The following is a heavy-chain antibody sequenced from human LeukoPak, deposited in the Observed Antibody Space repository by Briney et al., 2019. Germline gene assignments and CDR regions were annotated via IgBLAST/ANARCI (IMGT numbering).Heavy chain of an antibody. V-gene: IGHV1-69*06. D-gene: IGHD6-13*01. CDR1: GGTFSSYA. CDR3: ARAGGPAAAGSSSFDY. Sequence: SVKVCCKASGGTFSSYAISWVRQAPGQGLELMGGIIPIFGTANYAQKFQGRVTITADKSTSTAYMELRSLRSDDTAVYYCARAGGPAAAGSSSFDYWGQGTLVTVSS. J-gene: IGHJ4*02. CDR2: IIPIFGTA.